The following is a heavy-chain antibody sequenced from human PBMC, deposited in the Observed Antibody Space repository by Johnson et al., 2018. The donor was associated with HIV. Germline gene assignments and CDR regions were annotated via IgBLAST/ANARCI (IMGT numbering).Heavy chain of an antibody. CDR1: GFRFSTYA. J-gene: IGHJ3*02. D-gene: IGHD3-3*01. V-gene: IGHV3-30*04. CDR2: ISDDGSKI. CDR3: ARGPILEWLSGDGFDM. Sequence: QEKLVESGGGVVQPGRSLRLSCAASGFRFSTYALHWVRQTPGKGLEWVALISDDGSKIYHADSVKGRFTISRDNSKNTLYLQMNSLRVEDTAMYYCARGPILEWLSGDGFDMWGQGTMVNV.